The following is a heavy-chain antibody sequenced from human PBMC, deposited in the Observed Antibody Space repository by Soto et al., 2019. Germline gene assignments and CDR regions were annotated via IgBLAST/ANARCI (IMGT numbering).Heavy chain of an antibody. V-gene: IGHV3-23*01. D-gene: IGHD6-13*01. J-gene: IGHJ4*02. Sequence: SGGSLRLSCAASGFTFSSYAMSWVRQAPGKGLEWVSAISGSGGSTYYADSVKGRFTISRDNSKNTLYLQMNSLRAEDTAVYYCAKKASGGSSSSWYIAGAFDYWGQGTLVTVSS. CDR2: ISGSGGST. CDR3: AKKASGGSSSSWYIAGAFDY. CDR1: GFTFSSYA.